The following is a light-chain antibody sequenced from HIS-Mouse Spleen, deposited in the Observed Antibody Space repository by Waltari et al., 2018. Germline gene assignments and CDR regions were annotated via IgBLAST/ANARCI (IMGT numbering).Light chain of an antibody. V-gene: IGLV3-1*01. J-gene: IGLJ2*01. Sequence: SYELTQPPSVSMSPGQTASITCSGDKLGDKYACWYQQKPGQSPVLVIYQDSKRPSGIPERFSGSNSGNTATLTISGTQAMDEADYYCQAWDSSYSVFGGGTKLTV. CDR1: KLGDKY. CDR3: QAWDSSYSV. CDR2: QDS.